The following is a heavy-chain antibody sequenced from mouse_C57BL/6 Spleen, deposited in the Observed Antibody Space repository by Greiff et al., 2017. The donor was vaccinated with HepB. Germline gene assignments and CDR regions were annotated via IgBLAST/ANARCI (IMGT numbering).Heavy chain of an antibody. D-gene: IGHD1-1*02. V-gene: IGHV5-16*01. J-gene: IGHJ1*03. CDR2: INYDGSST. CDR3: ARVGGNLYWYFDV. Sequence: EVMLVESEGGLVQPGSSMKLSCTASGFTFSDYYMAWVRQVPEKGLEWVANINYDGSSTYYLDSLKSRFIISRGNAKNILYLQMSSLKSEDTATYYCARVGGNLYWYFDVWGTGTTVTVSS. CDR1: GFTFSDYY.